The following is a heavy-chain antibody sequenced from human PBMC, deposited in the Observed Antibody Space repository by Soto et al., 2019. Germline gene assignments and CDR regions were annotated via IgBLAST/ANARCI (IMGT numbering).Heavy chain of an antibody. CDR2: INPEGSEK. V-gene: IGHV3-7*03. Sequence: EVQLVESGGGLVQPGGSLRLSCAVSGFIFSDYWMTWVRQAPGKGLEWVANINPEGSEKYYVDSVKGRFTISRDNAKNSLYLQMISLRAEVMALYYCARARIDYWGRGTLITVSS. J-gene: IGHJ4*02. CDR1: GFIFSDYW. CDR3: ARARIDY.